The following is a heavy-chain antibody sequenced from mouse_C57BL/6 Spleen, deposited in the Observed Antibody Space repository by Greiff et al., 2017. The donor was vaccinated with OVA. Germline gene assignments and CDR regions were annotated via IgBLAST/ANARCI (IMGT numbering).Heavy chain of an antibody. CDR3: ARRSSGYDAMDY. CDR1: GYTFTSYW. J-gene: IGHJ4*01. Sequence: VQLQQPGAELVKPGASVKLSCKASGYTFTSYWMHWVKQRPGQGLEWIGMIHPNSGSTNYNEKFKSKATLTVDKSSSTAYMQLSSLTSEDSAVYYCARRSSGYDAMDYWGQGTSVTVSS. CDR2: IHPNSGST. D-gene: IGHD3-2*02. V-gene: IGHV1-64*01.